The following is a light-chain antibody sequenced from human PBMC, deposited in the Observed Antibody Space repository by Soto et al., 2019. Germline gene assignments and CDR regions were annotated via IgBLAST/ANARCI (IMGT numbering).Light chain of an antibody. CDR2: NVN. J-gene: IGLJ2*01. V-gene: IGLV2-14*03. CDR3: SSYTTTNTVV. Sequence: QSALTQVASVSGSPGQSITISCTGTSGDVGGHDYLSWHQQYPGKAPKLMIHNVNYRPSGVSNRFSGSKSGNTASLTISGLQAEDEANYYCSSYTTTNTVVFGGGTKLPVL. CDR1: SGDVGGHDY.